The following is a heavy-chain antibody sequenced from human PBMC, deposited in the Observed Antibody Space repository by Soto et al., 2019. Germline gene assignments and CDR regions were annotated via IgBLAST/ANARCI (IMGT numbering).Heavy chain of an antibody. CDR1: GFTFSSYS. J-gene: IGHJ4*02. D-gene: IGHD3-22*01. Sequence: GGSLRLSCAASGFTFSSYSMNWVRQAPGKGLEWVAVVRGDGKTIYHAESVEGRFTISRDNFNNTLYLQMNSLRAEDTAVYYCARDHSTGFPDYWGQGTLVTVSS. V-gene: IGHV3-33*08. CDR3: ARDHSTGFPDY. CDR2: VRGDGKTI.